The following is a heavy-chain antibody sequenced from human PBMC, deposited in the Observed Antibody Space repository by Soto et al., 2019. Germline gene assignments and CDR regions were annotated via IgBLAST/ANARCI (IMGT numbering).Heavy chain of an antibody. CDR1: GYTFTSYG. D-gene: IGHD3-9*01. CDR3: ARGTGYYDILTGYYTPGMDV. CDR2: ISAYNGNT. J-gene: IGHJ6*02. Sequence: GASVKVSCKASGYTFTSYGISWVRQAPGQGLEWMGWISAYNGNTNYAQKLQGRVTMTTDTSTSTAYMELRSLRSDDTAVYYCARGTGYYDILTGYYTPGMDVWGQGTTVTVSS. V-gene: IGHV1-18*01.